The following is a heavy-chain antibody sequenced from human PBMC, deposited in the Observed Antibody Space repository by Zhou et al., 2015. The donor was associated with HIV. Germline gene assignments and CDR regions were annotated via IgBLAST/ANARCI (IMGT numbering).Heavy chain of an antibody. CDR1: GINVANIV. CDR2: VAPVSNTT. CDR3: TAGPPFYDRAAYFHT. Sequence: QGQLTQSGSEAKKPGSSITVACDTSGINVANIVVSWVRQAPGQGLQWLGGVAPVSNTTYYSQDFGDRLTVFVDGTKKTVYMNVTRLRSDDTALYYCTAGPPFYDRAAYFHTWGQGTLVAVS. J-gene: IGHJ1*01. D-gene: IGHD3-16*01. V-gene: IGHV1-69*12.